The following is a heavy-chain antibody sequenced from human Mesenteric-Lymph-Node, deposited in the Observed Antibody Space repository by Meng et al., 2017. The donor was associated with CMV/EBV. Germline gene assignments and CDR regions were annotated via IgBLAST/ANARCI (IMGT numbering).Heavy chain of an antibody. CDR3: ARDSGIAAAIDY. V-gene: IGHV4-4*02. CDR1: GGSVRSSSW. Sequence: CAVSGGSVRSSSWCSWVRQPPGTGLEWIREIYHSGSTNYNPSLKSRVTISVDKSKNQFSLKLSSVTAADTAVYYCARDSGIAAAIDYWGQGTLVTVSS. CDR2: IYHSGST. D-gene: IGHD6-13*01. J-gene: IGHJ4*02.